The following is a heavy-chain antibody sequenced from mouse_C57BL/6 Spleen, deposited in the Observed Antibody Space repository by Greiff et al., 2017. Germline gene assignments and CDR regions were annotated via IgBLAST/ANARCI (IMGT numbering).Heavy chain of an antibody. D-gene: IGHD2-2*01. CDR2: INPGSGGT. CDR3: ACSLPYGYDMDY. J-gene: IGHJ2*01. V-gene: IGHV1-54*01. Sequence: VQLQQSGAELVRPGTSVKVSCKASGYAFTNYVIEWVKQRPGQGLEWIGVINPGSGGTNYNEKFKGKATLTADKSASTAYMQLIRLTSEVTAVYLCACSLPYGYDMDYWGQGTTLTVSS. CDR1: GYAFTNYV.